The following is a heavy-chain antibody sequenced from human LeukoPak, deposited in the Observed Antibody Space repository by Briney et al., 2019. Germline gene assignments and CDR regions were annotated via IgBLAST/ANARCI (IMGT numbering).Heavy chain of an antibody. CDR1: GGSFSGYY. Sequence: SETLSLTCAVYGGSFSGYYWSWIRQPPGKGLEWIGEINHSGSTNYNPSLKSRVTISVDTSKKQFSLKLSSVTAADTAVYYCARVGVLDTAMPIYYFDYWGQGTLVTVSS. J-gene: IGHJ4*02. V-gene: IGHV4-34*01. D-gene: IGHD5-18*01. CDR3: ARVGVLDTAMPIYYFDY. CDR2: INHSGST.